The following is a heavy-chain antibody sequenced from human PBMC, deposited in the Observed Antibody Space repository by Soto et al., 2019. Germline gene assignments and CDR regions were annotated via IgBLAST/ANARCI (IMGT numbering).Heavy chain of an antibody. V-gene: IGHV3-30*18. CDR2: IAYDGNEK. CDR3: GKDVGDYVPYYYGVDV. Sequence: QVQLVESGGGVVQPGTSLRLSCAASGFTFKTHAMHWVRQAPGKGLEWMAVIAYDGNEKFYADSVKGRFTISRDNSKNALYLQINTRRNEDAAVYCCGKDVGDYVPYYYGVDVWGQGTTVTVSS. CDR1: GFTFKTHA. D-gene: IGHD1-26*01. J-gene: IGHJ6*02.